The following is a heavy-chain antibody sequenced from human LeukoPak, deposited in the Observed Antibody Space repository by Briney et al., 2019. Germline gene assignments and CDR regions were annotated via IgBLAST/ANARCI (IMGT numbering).Heavy chain of an antibody. CDR1: GYTFTSYY. CDR2: INPSGGST. V-gene: IGHV1-46*01. CDR3: ARAPTPAPYSSGWYRGNWFDP. D-gene: IGHD6-19*01. J-gene: IGHJ5*02. Sequence: ASVKVSCKASGYTFTSYYMHWVRQAPGQGLEWMGIINPSGGSTSYAQKFQGRVTMTRDTSTSTVYMELSSLRSEDTAVYYCARAPTPAPYSSGWYRGNWFDPWGQGTLVTVSS.